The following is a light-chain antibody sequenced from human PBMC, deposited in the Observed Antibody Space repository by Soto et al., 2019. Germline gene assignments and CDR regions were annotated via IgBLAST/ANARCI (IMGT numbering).Light chain of an antibody. CDR2: GNR. Sequence: QSVLTQPPSVSGVPGQRVTISCTGNNSNLGAGYDVHWYQQLPGAAPKLVVFGNRNRPSGVPERFSGSKSDTSASLAITGLQAEDEADYYCQAYDYSLTAFVFGGGTKVTVL. V-gene: IGLV1-40*01. J-gene: IGLJ3*02. CDR3: QAYDYSLTAFV. CDR1: NSNLGAGYD.